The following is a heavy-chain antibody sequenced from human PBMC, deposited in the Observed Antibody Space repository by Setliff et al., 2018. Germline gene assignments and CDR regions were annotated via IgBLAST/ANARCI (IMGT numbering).Heavy chain of an antibody. J-gene: IGHJ4*02. V-gene: IGHV4-61*09. CDR3: ARAISGWYSAY. CDR2: IYTSGGT. Sequence: SETLSLTCSVSGGSISSGSDYWTWIRQPAGKGLEYIGHIYTSGGTSYNPSLKSRVTISLDTSKNQFSLNLSSVTATDTAVYYCARAISGWYSAYWGQGALVTVSS. CDR1: GGSISSGSDY. D-gene: IGHD6-19*01.